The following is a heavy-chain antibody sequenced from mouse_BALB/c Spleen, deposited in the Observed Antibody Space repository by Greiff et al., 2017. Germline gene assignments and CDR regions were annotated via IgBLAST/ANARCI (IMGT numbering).Heavy chain of an antibody. D-gene: IGHD2-4*01. CDR1: GYTFTSYW. J-gene: IGHJ4*01. Sequence: QVHVKQSGAELARPGASVKLSCKASGYTFTSYWMQWVKQRPGQGLEWIGAIYPGDGDTRYTQKFKGKATLTADKSSSTAYMQLSSLASEDSAVYYCARSDDYDPYYAMDYWGQGTSVTVSS. V-gene: IGHV1-87*01. CDR3: ARSDDYDPYYAMDY. CDR2: IYPGDGDT.